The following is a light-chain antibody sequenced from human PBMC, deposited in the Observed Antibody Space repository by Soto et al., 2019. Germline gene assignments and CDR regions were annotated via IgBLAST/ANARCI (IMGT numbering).Light chain of an antibody. CDR3: HQNGRSPRT. Sequence: EIVLTQSPGTLSSSPGERVTLSCRASQSVTSNYLAWYQQKPGQAPRLLIFGASSRDTGLPDRFSGGGSGTYFTLTISRLEPEDLAPYYCHQNGRSPRTFGQGTKVDIK. J-gene: IGKJ1*01. V-gene: IGKV3-20*01. CDR2: GAS. CDR1: QSVTSNY.